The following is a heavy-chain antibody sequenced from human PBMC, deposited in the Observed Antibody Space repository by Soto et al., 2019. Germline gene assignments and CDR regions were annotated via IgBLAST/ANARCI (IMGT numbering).Heavy chain of an antibody. CDR1: GDSVSGTNW. J-gene: IGHJ4*02. V-gene: IGHV4-4*02. CDR2: IHHSGSS. CDR3: VRAPRD. Sequence: QVQLQESGPGLVKPSGTLSLTCAVSGDSVSGTNWWRWVRQPPGKGLEGIGEIHHSGSSNYNPSLKTRVIISVDKSKNQFSLKVRSVTAADTAVYYCVRAPRDWGQGTLVTVSS.